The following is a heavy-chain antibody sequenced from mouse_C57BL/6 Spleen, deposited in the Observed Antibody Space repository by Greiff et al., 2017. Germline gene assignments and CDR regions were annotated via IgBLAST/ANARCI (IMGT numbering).Heavy chain of an antibody. J-gene: IGHJ2*01. V-gene: IGHV1-82*01. CDR1: GYAFSSSW. CDR3: AREVYYYGSGGYFDY. D-gene: IGHD1-1*01. Sequence: VKLLESGPELVKPGASVKISCKASGYAFSSSWMNWVKQRPGKGLEWIGRIYPGDGDTNYNGKFKGKATLTADKSSSTAYMQLSSLTSEDSAVYFCAREVYYYGSGGYFDYWGQGTTRTVSS. CDR2: IYPGDGDT.